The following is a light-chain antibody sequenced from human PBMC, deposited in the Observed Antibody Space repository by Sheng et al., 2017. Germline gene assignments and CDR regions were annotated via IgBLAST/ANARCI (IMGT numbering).Light chain of an antibody. CDR2: KGS. V-gene: IGLV3-25*03. Sequence: SYELTQPPSVSVSAGQTARITCSGDALSKQYAYWYQQKPGQAPLLVIYKGSERPSGIPARFSGSSSGTTVTLTISGVQAEDEADYYCQAADSRNTYEVFGGGTKLTVL. CDR1: ALSKQY. J-gene: IGLJ3*02. CDR3: QAADSRNTYEV.